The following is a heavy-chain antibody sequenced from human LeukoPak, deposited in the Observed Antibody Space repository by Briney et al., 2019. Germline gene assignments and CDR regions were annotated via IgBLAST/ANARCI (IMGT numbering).Heavy chain of an antibody. Sequence: SETLSLTCTVSGGSISSYYWSWIRQPPGKGLEWIGSIYYSGSTNYNPSLKSRVTISVDTSKNQFSLKLSSVTAADTAVYYCARDWAIVATDYYYYYGMDVWGQGTTVTVSS. V-gene: IGHV4-59*01. CDR2: IYYSGST. CDR1: GGSISSYY. CDR3: ARDWAIVATDYYYYYGMDV. D-gene: IGHD5-12*01. J-gene: IGHJ6*02.